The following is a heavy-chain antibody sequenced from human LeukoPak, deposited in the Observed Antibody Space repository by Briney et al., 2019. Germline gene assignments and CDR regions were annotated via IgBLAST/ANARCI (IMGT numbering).Heavy chain of an antibody. CDR2: ISSSSSYI. Sequence: PGGSLRLSCAASGFTFSSYSMNWVRQAPGKGLEWVSSISSSSSYIYYADSVKGRFTIPRDNAKNSLYLQMNSLRAEDTAVYYCARDGGGEGGFDYWGQGTLVTASS. D-gene: IGHD3-16*01. J-gene: IGHJ4*02. V-gene: IGHV3-21*01. CDR1: GFTFSSYS. CDR3: ARDGGGEGGFDY.